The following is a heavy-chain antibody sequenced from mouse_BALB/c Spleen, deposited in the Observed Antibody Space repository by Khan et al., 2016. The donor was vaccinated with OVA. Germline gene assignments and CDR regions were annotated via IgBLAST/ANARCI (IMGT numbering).Heavy chain of an antibody. CDR2: IDPFSGGA. V-gene: IGHV1S135*01. D-gene: IGHD1-1*01. Sequence: IQLVQSGPELMKPGASVKISCKASGYSFSTYYIHWVTRSHGKTLEWIGYIDPFSGGATYNQKFKGKATLTVDKSSSTAYMHLTSLTSEDSAVYYCARHGSTSWFAYWGQGTLGTVSA. CDR3: ARHGSTSWFAY. J-gene: IGHJ3*01. CDR1: GYSFSTYY.